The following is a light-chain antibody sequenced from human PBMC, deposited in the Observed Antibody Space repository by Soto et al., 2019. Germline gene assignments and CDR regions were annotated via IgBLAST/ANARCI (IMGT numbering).Light chain of an antibody. J-gene: IGKJ1*01. Sequence: EIVMTQSRSTLCVSPGQIASLSCRASQSVSTTVAWYHQKPGQAPRLLVYGASTRATGIPARFSGSGAGTDFTLTITSLQSEDFGVYFCQQYKDWPTTFGQGTKVDIK. CDR1: QSVSTT. CDR3: QQYKDWPTT. V-gene: IGKV3-15*01. CDR2: GAS.